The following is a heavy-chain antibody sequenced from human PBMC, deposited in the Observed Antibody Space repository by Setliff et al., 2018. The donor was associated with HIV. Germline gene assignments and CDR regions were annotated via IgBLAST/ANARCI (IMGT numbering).Heavy chain of an antibody. Sequence: SETLSLTCTVSGGTIASGGYYWTWIRQHPGKGLEWIGFIYHRGNTHYNSSLRSRLTISVDTSKNQFSLRLSSVTAADTAVYYCARALTMLRGVLEHWGQGALVTVSS. J-gene: IGHJ4*02. CDR2: IYHRGNT. D-gene: IGHD3-10*01. V-gene: IGHV4-31*03. CDR3: ARALTMLRGVLEH. CDR1: GGTIASGGYY.